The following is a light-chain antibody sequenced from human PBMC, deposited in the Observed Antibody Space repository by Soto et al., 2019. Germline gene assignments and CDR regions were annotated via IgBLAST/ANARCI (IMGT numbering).Light chain of an antibody. CDR1: QSVSSN. Sequence: EIVLTQSPATLSVSPGERATLSCRASQSVSSNLAWYQQKPGQAPRLLIHSASSRATGIPDRFSGSGSGTDFTLSISRLEPEDFAVYYCQQYRRSPRTFGQGTKVDIK. V-gene: IGKV3-20*01. CDR2: SAS. J-gene: IGKJ1*01. CDR3: QQYRRSPRT.